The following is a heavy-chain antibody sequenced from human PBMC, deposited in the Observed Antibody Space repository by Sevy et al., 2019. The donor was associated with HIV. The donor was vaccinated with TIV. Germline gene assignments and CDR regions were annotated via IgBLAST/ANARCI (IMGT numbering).Heavy chain of an antibody. CDR2: IFSSGST. D-gene: IGHD6-19*01. V-gene: IGHV3-66*02. CDR1: GFTVNDKY. Sequence: GGYLRLSCAISGFTVNDKYIIWVRQAPGKGLEWVSVIFSSGSTYYADSAKGRFTISRDNSKNTVDLQMNSVRAEDTAVYYCVSLFLSYSSGWSYFDYWGHGTLVTVSS. CDR3: VSLFLSYSSGWSYFDY. J-gene: IGHJ4*01.